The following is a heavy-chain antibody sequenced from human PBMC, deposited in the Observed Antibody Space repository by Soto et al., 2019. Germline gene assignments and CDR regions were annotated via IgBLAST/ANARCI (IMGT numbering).Heavy chain of an antibody. CDR2: INQGGSEK. D-gene: IGHD1-1*01. CDR1: GFTFRSYW. J-gene: IGHJ4*02. Sequence: EVQVVESGGGLVQPGGSLRLSCAASGFTFRSYWMSWVRQPPGKGLEWVANINQGGSEKYYVDSVKGRFTISRDNAKYSLYLPVSSLRADDTAVYSCAVHGATFYSWGQGTLVTVSS. V-gene: IGHV3-7*01. CDR3: AVHGATFYS.